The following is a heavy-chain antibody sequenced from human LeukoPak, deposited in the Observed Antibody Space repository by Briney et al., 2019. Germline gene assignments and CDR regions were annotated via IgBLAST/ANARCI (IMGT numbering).Heavy chain of an antibody. Sequence: PGGSLRLSCAASGFTFSSYSMNWVRQAPGKGLEWVSVISGSVGSTYYADSVKGRFTISRDNSENTLYLQMNSLSAEDTAVYYCAKAPGATHFDYWGQGTLVTVSS. J-gene: IGHJ4*02. CDR2: ISGSVGST. CDR3: AKAPGATHFDY. CDR1: GFTFSSYS. V-gene: IGHV3-23*01. D-gene: IGHD1-26*01.